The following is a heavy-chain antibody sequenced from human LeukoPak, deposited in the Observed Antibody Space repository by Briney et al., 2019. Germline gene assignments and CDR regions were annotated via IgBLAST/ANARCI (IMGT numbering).Heavy chain of an antibody. CDR2: IYTSGST. J-gene: IGHJ3*02. CDR3: ARSDGYGLVGI. Sequence: SETLSLTCTVSGGSISSYYWSWIRQPAGKGLEWIGRIYTSGSTNYNPSLKSRVTISVETSKNQFSLKLKSVTAADTAVYYCARSDGYGLVGIWGQGTMVTVSS. V-gene: IGHV4-4*07. CDR1: GGSISSYY. D-gene: IGHD3-10*01.